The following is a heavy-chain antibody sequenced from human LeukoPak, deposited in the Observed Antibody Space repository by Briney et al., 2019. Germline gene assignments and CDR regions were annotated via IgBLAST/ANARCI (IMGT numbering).Heavy chain of an antibody. D-gene: IGHD5-18*01. CDR2: IYYSGNT. CDR3: ARRVGIQVLSGRGLDYFDY. CDR1: GGSIGSSGYY. Sequence: SETLSLTCTVSGGSIGSSGYYWGWIRQPPGKGLEWIGSIYYSGNTYYNPSLKSRVTISVDTSKNQFSLKLSSVTAADTAVYYCARRVGIQVLSGRGLDYFDYWGQGTLVTVSS. J-gene: IGHJ4*02. V-gene: IGHV4-39*01.